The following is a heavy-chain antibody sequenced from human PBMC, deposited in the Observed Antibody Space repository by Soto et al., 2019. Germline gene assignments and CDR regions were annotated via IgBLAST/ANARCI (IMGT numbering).Heavy chain of an antibody. V-gene: IGHV3-23*01. D-gene: IGHD3-3*01. CDR3: ATLYYDFWSGYSGTSLGDY. J-gene: IGHJ4*02. Sequence: QTGGSLRLSCAASGFTFSSYAMSWVRQAPGKGLEWVSAISGSGGSTYYADSVKGRFTISRDNSKNTLYLQMNSLRAEDTAVYYCATLYYDFWSGYSGTSLGDYWGQGTLVTVSS. CDR2: ISGSGGST. CDR1: GFTFSSYA.